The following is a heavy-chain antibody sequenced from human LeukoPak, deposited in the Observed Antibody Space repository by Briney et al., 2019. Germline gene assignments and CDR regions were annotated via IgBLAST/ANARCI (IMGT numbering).Heavy chain of an antibody. Sequence: ASVKVSCKASGYTFTIYDINWVRQATGQGLEWMGWMNPNSGDTGYAQKFQDRVTMTRSTSINTAYMELSSLRSEDTAVYYCARGRGRNTIFGVVISPDNGMDVWGQGTTVTVSS. D-gene: IGHD3-3*01. CDR3: ARGRGRNTIFGVVISPDNGMDV. V-gene: IGHV1-8*01. CDR1: GYTFTIYD. CDR2: MNPNSGDT. J-gene: IGHJ6*02.